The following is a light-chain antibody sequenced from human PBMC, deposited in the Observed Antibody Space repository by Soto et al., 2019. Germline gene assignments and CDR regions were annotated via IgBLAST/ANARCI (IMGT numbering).Light chain of an antibody. CDR3: QQYGSSRT. CDR2: GAS. V-gene: IGKV3-20*01. CDR1: QSVSSSY. J-gene: IGKJ1*01. Sequence: EIVLTQSPGTLSLSPGERATLSCTASQSVSSSYLAWYQQKPGQAPRLLFYGASSRATGIPDRFSGSGSGTDFTLTISRLEPEDFAVYYCQQYGSSRTFGQGTKVEIK.